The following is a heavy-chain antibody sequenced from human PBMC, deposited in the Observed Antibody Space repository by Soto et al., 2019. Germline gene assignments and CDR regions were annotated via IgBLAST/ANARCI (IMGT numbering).Heavy chain of an antibody. CDR1: GGTFNRYT. V-gene: IGHV1-69*02. CDR2: IIPMFGIA. CDR3: ARVPDY. J-gene: IGHJ4*02. D-gene: IGHD2-2*01. Sequence: ASVKVSCKGSGGTFNRYTITWVRQAPGQGLEWMGRIIPMFGIASYAENFQGRVTITADKSTSTAYMELSSLRSEDTAVYYCARVPDYWGQGTLVTVSS.